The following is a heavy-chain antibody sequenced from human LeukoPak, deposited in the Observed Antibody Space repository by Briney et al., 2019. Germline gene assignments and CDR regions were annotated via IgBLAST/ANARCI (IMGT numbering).Heavy chain of an antibody. CDR2: ISWNSGSI. J-gene: IGHJ6*02. CDR3: AKDIARYYYYYGMDV. V-gene: IGHV3-9*01. CDR1: GFTFDDYA. Sequence: GRSLRLSCAASGFTFDDYAMHWVRQAPGKGLEWVSGISWNSGSIGYADSVKGRFTISRDNAKNSLYLQMNSLRAEDTALYYCAKDIARYYYYYGMDVWGQGTTVTVPS.